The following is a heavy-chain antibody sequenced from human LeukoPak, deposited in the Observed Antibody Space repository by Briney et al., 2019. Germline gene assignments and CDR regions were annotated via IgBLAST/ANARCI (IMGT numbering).Heavy chain of an antibody. CDR2: IYTSGGT. J-gene: IGHJ4*02. V-gene: IGHV4-4*07. Sequence: PSDTLSLTCTVSGGSISSYYWSSIRQPAGKGLEWNGLIYTSGGTNYNPPRKTRVPMSVDTSKNQISLKLSSVPAADTAVYYCARGRDSSWYYFDYWGQGTLVTVSS. CDR3: ARGRDSSWYYFDY. CDR1: GGSISSYY. D-gene: IGHD6-13*01.